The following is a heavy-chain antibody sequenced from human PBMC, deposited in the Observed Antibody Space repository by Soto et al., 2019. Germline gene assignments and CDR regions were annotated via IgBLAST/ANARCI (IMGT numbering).Heavy chain of an antibody. CDR1: GYTFTSYA. CDR3: ARSIVVVTALDY. D-gene: IGHD2-21*02. V-gene: IGHV1-3*04. CDR2: INTGNGDT. J-gene: IGHJ4*02. Sequence: GASVKVSCKASGYTFTSYAMHCVRPAPGQRLEWMGWINTGNGDTKYSQKFQGRVTITRDTSASTAYMELSSLRSEDTAVYYCARSIVVVTALDYWGQGALVTVS.